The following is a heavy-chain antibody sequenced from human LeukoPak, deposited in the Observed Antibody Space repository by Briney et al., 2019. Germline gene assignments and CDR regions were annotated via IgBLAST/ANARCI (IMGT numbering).Heavy chain of an antibody. V-gene: IGHV1-69*04. CDR1: GGTLSRYA. CDR3: AALDILTGYYLTFDY. D-gene: IGHD3-9*01. J-gene: IGHJ4*02. Sequence: ASVKVSCKAFGGTLSRYAISWVRPAPGQGLEWMGRIIPILSIAYYAQKFQGRFTIPADKSTSTAYMELSSLRSEDTAVYYCAALDILTGYYLTFDYWGQGTLVTVSS. CDR2: IIPILSIA.